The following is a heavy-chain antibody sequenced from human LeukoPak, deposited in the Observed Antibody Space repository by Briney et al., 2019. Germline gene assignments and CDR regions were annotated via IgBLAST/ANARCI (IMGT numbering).Heavy chain of an antibody. Sequence: ASVKVSCKASGYTFTSYYMHWARQAPGQGLEWMGLINPTGGSTGYVQKFQGRVTMTRDMSTSTDYMELSSLRSEDTAIYYCARDNSVGDNAWWFDPWGQGTLVTVSS. CDR3: ARDNSVGDNAWWFDP. CDR2: INPTGGST. J-gene: IGHJ5*02. CDR1: GYTFTSYY. D-gene: IGHD1-26*01. V-gene: IGHV1-46*01.